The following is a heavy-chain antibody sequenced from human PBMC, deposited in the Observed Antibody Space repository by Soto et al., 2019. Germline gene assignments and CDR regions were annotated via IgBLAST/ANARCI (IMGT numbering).Heavy chain of an antibody. CDR1: GYSFATSG. Sequence: QVKLVQSGTEVKKPGASIKVSCKASGYSFATSGMTWVRQAPGQGLEWMGWIRVYNGNTNDDQNLQDRVTMTTDTSTNTAYLEVRNLRSDDTAVYYCASAGQYYDASGYADWGQGTLVTVSS. J-gene: IGHJ4*02. V-gene: IGHV1-18*01. D-gene: IGHD3-22*01. CDR2: IRVYNGNT. CDR3: ASAGQYYDASGYAD.